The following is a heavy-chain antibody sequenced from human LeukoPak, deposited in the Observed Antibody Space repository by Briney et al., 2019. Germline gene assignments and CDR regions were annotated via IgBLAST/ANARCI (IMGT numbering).Heavy chain of an antibody. Sequence: SETLSLTCTVSGGSISSYYWSWIRQPPGKGLEWIGCIYYSGSTNYNPSLKSRVTISVDTSKNQFSLKLSSVTAADTAVYYCARGQGASYYYDSSGYYLYWGQGTLVTVSS. J-gene: IGHJ4*02. CDR1: GGSISSYY. CDR3: ARGQGASYYYDSSGYYLY. D-gene: IGHD3-22*01. V-gene: IGHV4-59*01. CDR2: IYYSGST.